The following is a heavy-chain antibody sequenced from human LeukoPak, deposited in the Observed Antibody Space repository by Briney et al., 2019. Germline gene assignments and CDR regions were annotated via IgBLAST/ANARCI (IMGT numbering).Heavy chain of an antibody. V-gene: IGHV3-53*01. CDR1: GFTVSSNY. D-gene: IGHD5-12*01. J-gene: IGHJ4*02. CDR3: ARDIGYSKGFFDY. Sequence: PGGSLRLSCAASGFTVSSNYMSWVRQAPGKGLEWVSVIYSGGSTYSADSVRGRFTISRDNSKNTLYLQMNSLRAEDTAVCYCARDIGYSKGFFDYWGQGTLVTVSS. CDR2: IYSGGST.